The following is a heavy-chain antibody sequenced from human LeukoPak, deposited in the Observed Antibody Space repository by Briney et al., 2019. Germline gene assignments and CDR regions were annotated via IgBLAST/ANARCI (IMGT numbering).Heavy chain of an antibody. CDR1: GGSINNYF. CDR3: ARVQDFETRGYYLGY. J-gene: IGHJ4*01. V-gene: IGHV4-34*01. D-gene: IGHD3-22*01. Sequence: ASETLSLTCTVSGGSINNYFWSWIRQPPGKGLEWIGEINHSGSTNYNPSLKSRVTMSVDTFKNQFSLTLSSVTAADTAVYYCARVQDFETRGYYLGYWGHGTLVTVSS. CDR2: INHSGST.